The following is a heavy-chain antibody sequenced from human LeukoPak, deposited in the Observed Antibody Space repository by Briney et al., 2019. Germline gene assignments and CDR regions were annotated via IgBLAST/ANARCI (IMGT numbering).Heavy chain of an antibody. J-gene: IGHJ4*02. D-gene: IGHD6-19*01. CDR2: INPNSVGT. CDR1: GYTFTGYF. CDR3: ARAESSGWWLRY. V-gene: IGHV1-2*04. Sequence: ASVRLSYKASGYTFTGYFMLWVRQAPGQGLRWMRWINPNSVGTNYAQKFQGWVTMTRDTSISTAYMELSRLRPDDTAVYYCARAESSGWWLRYWGQGTLVTVSS.